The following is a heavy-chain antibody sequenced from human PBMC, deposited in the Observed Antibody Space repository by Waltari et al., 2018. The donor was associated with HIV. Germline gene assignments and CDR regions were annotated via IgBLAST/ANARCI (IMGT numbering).Heavy chain of an antibody. D-gene: IGHD1-26*01. J-gene: IGHJ6*02. CDR2: INPNRGGT. CDR3: AREEVSVVGPIGMDV. V-gene: IGHV1-2*02. Sequence: QVQLVQSGAEVKKPGASVKVYCRASGYTFTGSYMHWLRQAPGQGLEWMGWINPNRGGTNYAQKFQGRVTMTRDTSISTAYMELSRLRSDDTAVYYCAREEVSVVGPIGMDVWGQGTTVTVSS. CDR1: GYTFTGSY.